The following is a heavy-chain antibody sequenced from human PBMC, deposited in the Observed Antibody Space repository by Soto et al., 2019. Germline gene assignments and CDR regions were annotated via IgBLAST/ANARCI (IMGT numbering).Heavy chain of an antibody. J-gene: IGHJ6*04. V-gene: IGHV1-69*01. CDR3: GGCIAAPPLYYYGMDV. CDR1: GGTFSSYA. D-gene: IGHD6-13*01. CDR2: IIPIFGTA. Sequence: QVQLVQSGAEVKKPGSSVKVSCKASGGTFSSYAISWVRQAPGQGLEWMGGIIPIFGTANYAQKFQGRVTITADESTSTAYMELSSLRSEDTAVYYCGGCIAAPPLYYYGMDVGGKGTTVTVSS.